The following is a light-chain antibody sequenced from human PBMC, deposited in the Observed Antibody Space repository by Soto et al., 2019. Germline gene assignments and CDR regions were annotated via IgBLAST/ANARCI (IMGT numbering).Light chain of an antibody. V-gene: IGLV2-14*01. J-gene: IGLJ1*01. CDR2: DVS. CDR3: SSYTSSSTSSV. CDR1: SSDVGGYNY. Sequence: QSALTQPASVSGSPGQSITISCTGTSSDVGGYNYVSWYQQHPGKAPKLMIYDVSNRPTGVSNRFSGSKSGNTASLTISGLQAEDEADYYCSSYTSSSTSSVFGPGTKLTVL.